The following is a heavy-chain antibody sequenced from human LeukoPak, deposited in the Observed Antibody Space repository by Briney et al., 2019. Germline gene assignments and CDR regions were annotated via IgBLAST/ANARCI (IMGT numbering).Heavy chain of an antibody. J-gene: IGHJ4*02. Sequence: GGSLRLSCAASGFTFSDYYMSWIRQPPGKGLEGVSYISSSGTTIYYAHSVRGRFTVSRDNAKNSLYLQMDSLSAEDTAVYYCASLRGVNRWGQGTLVTVSS. V-gene: IGHV3-11*01. D-gene: IGHD3-10*01. CDR2: ISSSGTTI. CDR3: ASLRGVNR. CDR1: GFTFSDYY.